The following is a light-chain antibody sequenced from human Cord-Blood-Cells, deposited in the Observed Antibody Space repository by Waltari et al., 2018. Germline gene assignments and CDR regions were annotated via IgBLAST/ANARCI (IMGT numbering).Light chain of an antibody. CDR3: CSYAGSSTFYVV. Sequence: QSALTQPASVSGSPGQSITISCTGTSSDVGSYNLVSWYQQHPGKAPKLMIYEGSKRPSGLCNRFSGAKSGNTASLAISGLKAEEEADYYCCSYAGSSTFYVVFGGGTKLTVL. CDR2: EGS. CDR1: SSDVGSYNL. V-gene: IGLV2-23*03. J-gene: IGLJ2*01.